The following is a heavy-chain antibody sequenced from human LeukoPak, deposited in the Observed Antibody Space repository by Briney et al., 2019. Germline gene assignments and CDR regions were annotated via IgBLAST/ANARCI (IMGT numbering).Heavy chain of an antibody. V-gene: IGHV1-46*01. J-gene: IGHJ4*01. CDR2: INPSGGST. CDR1: GYTFTSYY. CDR3: ARPSTGIYSLHY. Sequence: ASVNVSCKASGYTFTSYYMHWVRQAPGQGLEWMGIINPSGGSTSYAQKFQGRVTMTRDTSTSTVYMELSSLRCEDTAVYFCARPSTGIYSLHYWGHGILATVSS. D-gene: IGHD1-1*01.